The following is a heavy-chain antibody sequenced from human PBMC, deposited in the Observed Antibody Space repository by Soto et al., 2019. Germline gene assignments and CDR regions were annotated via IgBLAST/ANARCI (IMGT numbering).Heavy chain of an antibody. D-gene: IGHD6-19*01. J-gene: IGHJ5*02. V-gene: IGHV1-18*01. CDR1: GYTFTSYG. CDR2: ISAYNGNT. CDR3: ARGTRDLAVAVMLGFDP. Sequence: ASVKVSCKASGYTFTSYGISWVRQAPGRGLEWMGWISAYNGNTNYAQKLQGSVTMTTDTSTSTAYMELRSLRSDDTAVYYCARGTRDLAVAVMLGFDPWGQGTLVTVSS.